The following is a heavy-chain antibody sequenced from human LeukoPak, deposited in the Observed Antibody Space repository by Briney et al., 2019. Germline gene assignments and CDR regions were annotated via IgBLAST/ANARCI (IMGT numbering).Heavy chain of an antibody. V-gene: IGHV3-53*01. CDR1: RFTVSSNY. CDR2: IYRGGST. D-gene: IGHD1-1*01. CDR3: AEEGTPYVSTWYDL. Sequence: GGSLRLSCAASRFTVSSNYMTWVRQAPGKGLVWVSFIYRGGSTYYADSVKGRFTISRDNSKNTLYLQMNSLRVEDTAVYYCAEEGTPYVSTWYDLWGQGTQVIVSS. J-gene: IGHJ5*02.